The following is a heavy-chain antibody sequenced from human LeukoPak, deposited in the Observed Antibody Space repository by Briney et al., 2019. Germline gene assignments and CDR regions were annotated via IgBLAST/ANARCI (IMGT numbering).Heavy chain of an antibody. CDR1: GFTFSSYA. CDR3: ARELVYAGGPGDY. V-gene: IGHV3-30-3*01. Sequence: GGSLRLSCAASGFTFSSYAMHWVRQAPGKGLEWVAVISYDGSNKYYADSVKGRFTISRDNSKNTLYLQMNSLRAKDTAVYYCARELVYAGGPGDYWGQGSQVTVSS. J-gene: IGHJ4*02. CDR2: ISYDGSNK. D-gene: IGHD2-8*01.